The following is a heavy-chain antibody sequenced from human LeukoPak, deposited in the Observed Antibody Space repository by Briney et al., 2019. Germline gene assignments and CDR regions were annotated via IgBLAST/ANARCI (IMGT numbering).Heavy chain of an antibody. D-gene: IGHD1-26*01. CDR1: GGSISGSDYY. Sequence: SETPSLTCTVSGGSISGSDYYWTWIRQPPGKGLDWIGSIYYSGSTFYNPSLKSRVTISVDTSKNQFSLNLISVTAADTAVYYCASRVGLGRDYFDYWGQGTLLTVSS. CDR3: ASRVGLGRDYFDY. J-gene: IGHJ4*02. V-gene: IGHV4-39*01. CDR2: IYYSGST.